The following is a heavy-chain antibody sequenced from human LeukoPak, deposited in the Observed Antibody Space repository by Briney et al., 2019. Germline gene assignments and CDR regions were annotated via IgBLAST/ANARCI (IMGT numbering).Heavy chain of an antibody. D-gene: IGHD1-26*01. V-gene: IGHV1-8*01. CDR2: MNPNSGNT. Sequence: ASVTVSCKTSGYTFTNNDINWVRQAPGQGLEWMGWMNPNSGNTGYAQKFQGRLTMTRNNSLNTAYVELISLRSEDTAVYYCARDGRTVGATQSLGCWGQGTLVIVSS. CDR1: GYTFTNND. J-gene: IGHJ4*02. CDR3: ARDGRTVGATQSLGC.